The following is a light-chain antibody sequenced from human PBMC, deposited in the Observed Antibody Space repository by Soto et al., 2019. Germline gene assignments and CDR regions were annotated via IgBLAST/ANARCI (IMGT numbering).Light chain of an antibody. CDR3: RSCPTRSTQV. CDR2: DVS. Sequence: QSVLTQPASVSGSPGQSITISCTGTSSDVGGYNYVSWYQQYPGKAPKLMIYDVSNRPSGVSNRFSGSKSGNTASLTISGLQAGDEADSYCRSCPTRSTQVFGTGTKVTVL. J-gene: IGLJ1*01. V-gene: IGLV2-14*01. CDR1: SSDVGGYNY.